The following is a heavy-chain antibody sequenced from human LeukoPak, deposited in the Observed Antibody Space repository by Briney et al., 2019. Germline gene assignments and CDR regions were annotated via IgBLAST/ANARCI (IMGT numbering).Heavy chain of an antibody. Sequence: ASVTLSCTASGSTFTDYYTNWGPRAPGQRLEWLGWTKPISGVTNYAQKSPGRVTMTRATTITTVYVDLKRLTSDAPAAASFAVGICIGGSCYVNWGEGALVTVSS. CDR3: AVGICIGGSCYVN. CDR2: TKPISGVT. J-gene: IGHJ4*02. CDR1: GSTFTDYY. D-gene: IGHD2-15*01. V-gene: IGHV1-2*02.